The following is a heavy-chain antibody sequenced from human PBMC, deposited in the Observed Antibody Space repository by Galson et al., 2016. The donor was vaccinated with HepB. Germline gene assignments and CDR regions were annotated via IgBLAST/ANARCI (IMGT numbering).Heavy chain of an antibody. CDR3: ARRFGDYGGPFDY. D-gene: IGHD4-17*01. J-gene: IGHJ4*02. CDR2: IYYSGST. Sequence: TLSLTCTVSGGSISSGGYYWNWIRQHPGKGLEWIGYIYYSGSTYYNPSHKSRVTISLDTSKKQFSLKLSSVTAADTAVYYCARRFGDYGGPFDYWGQGTLGTVSS. CDR1: GGSISSGGYY. V-gene: IGHV4-31*03.